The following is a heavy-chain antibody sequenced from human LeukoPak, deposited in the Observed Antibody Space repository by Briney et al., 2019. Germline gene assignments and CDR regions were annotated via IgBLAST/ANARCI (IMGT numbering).Heavy chain of an antibody. V-gene: IGHV3-48*03. D-gene: IGHD3-10*02. CDR2: ISSSGSTI. CDR1: GFTFSSYE. CDR3: AKDNMGILAYFVDY. Sequence: GGSLRLSCAASGFTFSSYEMNWVRQAPGKGLEWVSYISSSGSTIYYADSVKGRFTISRDNAKNSLYLQMNSLRAEDTALYYCAKDNMGILAYFVDYWGQGTLVTVSS. J-gene: IGHJ4*02.